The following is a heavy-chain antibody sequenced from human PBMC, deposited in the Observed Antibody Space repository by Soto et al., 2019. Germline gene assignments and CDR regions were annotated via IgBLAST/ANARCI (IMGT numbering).Heavy chain of an antibody. CDR1: VYAFITYA. V-gene: IGHV1-18*01. J-gene: IGHJ4*02. CDR3: SREGGNTGTSDY. CDR2: ISPANDNS. Sequence: QVQMVQSGAEVKKPGTSVKVSCNASVYAFITYAVTWVRQAPGEGLQWMGWISPANDNSYSSQKFQDRVTMSTETSSNTAYMELRRLTSDDTAVYYCSREGGNTGTSDYWGQGTLVTVSS. D-gene: IGHD1-7*01.